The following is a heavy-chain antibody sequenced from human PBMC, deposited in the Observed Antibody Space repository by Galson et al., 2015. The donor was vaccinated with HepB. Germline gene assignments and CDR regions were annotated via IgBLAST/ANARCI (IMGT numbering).Heavy chain of an antibody. J-gene: IGHJ3*02. CDR3: ARHRGYGGNSPHDAFDI. CDR1: GYSFTDYW. CDR2: IYPGDSDT. D-gene: IGHD4-23*01. Sequence: QSGAEVKEPGESLEISCKGSGYSFTDYWIGWVRQMPGKGLQLMGIIYPGDSDTRYSPSFQGQVTISADKSISTAYLQWSSLKASDTAMYYCARHRGYGGNSPHDAFDIWGQGTMVTVSS. V-gene: IGHV5-51*01.